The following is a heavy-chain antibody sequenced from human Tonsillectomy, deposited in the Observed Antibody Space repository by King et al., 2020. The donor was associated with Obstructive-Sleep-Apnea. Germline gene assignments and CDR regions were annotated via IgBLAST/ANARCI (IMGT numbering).Heavy chain of an antibody. CDR3: AREGYGP. Sequence: QLQESGPGLVKPSETLSLTCTVSVYSINSGYYWGWIRQPPRKGLGWIGRVYHSGNTDYNPSLKSRVTISVNTSQNQFSLRLSSVTAADTAVYYCAREGYGPWGQGALVTVSS. CDR1: VYSINSGYY. D-gene: IGHD5-12*01. CDR2: VYHSGNT. J-gene: IGHJ5*02. V-gene: IGHV4-38-2*02.